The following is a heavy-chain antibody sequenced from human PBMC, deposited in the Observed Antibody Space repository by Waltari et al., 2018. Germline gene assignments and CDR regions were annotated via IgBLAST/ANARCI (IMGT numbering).Heavy chain of an antibody. CDR3: ARDGILTGYVLDY. Sequence: TCPVSGYSISSGYYWGWIRQPPGKGLEWIGSIYHSGSTYYNPSLKSRVTISVDTSKNQFSLKLSSVTAADTAVYYCARDGILTGYVLDYWGQGTLVTVSS. CDR1: GYSISSGYY. V-gene: IGHV4-38-2*02. D-gene: IGHD3-9*01. J-gene: IGHJ4*02. CDR2: IYHSGST.